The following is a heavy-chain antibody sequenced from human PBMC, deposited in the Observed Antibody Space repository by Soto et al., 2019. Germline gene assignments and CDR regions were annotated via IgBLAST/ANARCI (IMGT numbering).Heavy chain of an antibody. CDR2: INHSGST. CDR3: ARGKRGGYANYYRYRMAV. Sequence: SETLSLTCAVYGGSFSGYYWSWIRQPPGKGLEWIGEINHSGSTNYNPSLKSRVTISVDTSKNQFSLKLSSVTAADTAVYYCARGKRGGYANYYRYRMAVWAQGSTVLVSS. D-gene: IGHD5-12*01. V-gene: IGHV4-34*01. CDR1: GGSFSGYY. J-gene: IGHJ6*02.